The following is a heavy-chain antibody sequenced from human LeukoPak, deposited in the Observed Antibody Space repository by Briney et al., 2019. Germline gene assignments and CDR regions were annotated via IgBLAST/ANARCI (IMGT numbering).Heavy chain of an antibody. CDR2: IYTSGST. D-gene: IGHD2-2*01. CDR1: GVSISSYS. V-gene: IGHV4-4*07. CDR3: ARETQKIRASRRGFDP. J-gene: IGHJ5*02. Sequence: SETLSLTCTVSGVSISSYSWSWIRQPAGEGLEWIGQIYTSGSTNYNPSLKSRVTMSVDTSKNQFSLKLTSVTAADTAVYYCARETQKIRASRRGFDPWGQGALVTVSS.